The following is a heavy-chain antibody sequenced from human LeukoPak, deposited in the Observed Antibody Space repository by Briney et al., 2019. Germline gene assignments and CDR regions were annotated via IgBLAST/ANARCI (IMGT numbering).Heavy chain of an antibody. J-gene: IGHJ4*02. CDR1: GGSISSSSYY. D-gene: IGHD3-10*01. V-gene: IGHV4-39*01. CDR3: ARHLGSQNPSVLLWFGELSG. CDR2: IYYSGST. Sequence: PSETLSLTCTVSGGSISSSSYYWGWIRQPPGKGLEWIGSIYYSGSTYYNPSLKSRVTISVDTSKNQFSLKLSSVTAADTAVYYCARHLGSQNPSVLLWFGELSGWGQGTLVTVSS.